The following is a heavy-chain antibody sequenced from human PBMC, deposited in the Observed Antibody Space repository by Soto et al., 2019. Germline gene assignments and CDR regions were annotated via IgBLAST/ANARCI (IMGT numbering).Heavy chain of an antibody. CDR1: AFTFSNSG. V-gene: IGHV3-30*18. CDR3: AKDRNSCWTFDY. D-gene: IGHD2-2*01. CDR2: ISYDGSGK. Sequence: QVQLVESGGGVVQPGRSLRLSCAASAFTFSNSGMHWVRQAPGKGLEWVALISYDGSGKYYADSVKGRFTISRDNSKNTLYLQMNSLRAEDTAVYSCAKDRNSCWTFDYWGQGTLVTVSS. J-gene: IGHJ4*02.